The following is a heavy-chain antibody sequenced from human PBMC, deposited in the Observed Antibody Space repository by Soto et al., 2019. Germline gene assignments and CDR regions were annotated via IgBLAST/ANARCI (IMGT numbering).Heavy chain of an antibody. V-gene: IGHV4-31*03. CDR1: GGSISSGPYF. CDR2: IYHSGTT. Sequence: SETLSLTCSVSGGSISSGPYFWSWIRQQLGKGLEWIGDIYHSGTTYYNPSLTSRVTMSVDTSKNQFSLMLKSVSAADTAVYFCARVPMPMVVVVSQNAFDIWGQGGMVTVSS. CDR3: ARVPMPMVVVVSQNAFDI. D-gene: IGHD2-2*01. J-gene: IGHJ3*02.